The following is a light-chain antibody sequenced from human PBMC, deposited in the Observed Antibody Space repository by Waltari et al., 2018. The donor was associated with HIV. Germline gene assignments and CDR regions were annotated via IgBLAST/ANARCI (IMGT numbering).Light chain of an antibody. CDR2: GAS. J-gene: IGKJ1*01. CDR3: QQYGSSPWT. CDR1: QSVSSSY. V-gene: IGKV3-20*01. Sequence: EIVLTQSPGTLSLSPGERATLSCRASQSVSSSYLAWYQQKPGLAPRLLIYGASSRATGIPDRFSGSGSGTDFTITISRLEPEDFAVFYCQQYGSSPWTFGQGTKVEIK.